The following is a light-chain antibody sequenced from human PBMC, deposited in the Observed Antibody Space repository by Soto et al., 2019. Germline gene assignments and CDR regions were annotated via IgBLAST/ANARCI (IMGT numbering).Light chain of an antibody. J-gene: IGLJ2*01. CDR1: SSDVGYYNY. V-gene: IGLV2-8*01. CDR3: TSYAGGDNLV. CDR2: EVT. Sequence: QSALTQPPSASGSPGQSVTISCTGTSSDVGYYNYVSWYQHHPGKAPKLMIYEVTKRPSGVPDRFSGSKSGNTASLTVSGLQAEDEADYYCTSYAGGDNLVFGGGTQLTVL.